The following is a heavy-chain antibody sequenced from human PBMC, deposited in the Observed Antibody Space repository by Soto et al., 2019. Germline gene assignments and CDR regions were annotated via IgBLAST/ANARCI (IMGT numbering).Heavy chain of an antibody. D-gene: IGHD3-22*01. CDR1: GFSLSTTGVG. J-gene: IGHJ3*02. CDR2: IYWDDDK. CDR3: AHDRYYYDSSGTDAFDI. V-gene: IGHV2-5*02. Sequence: QITLKESGPPLVKPTQTLTLTCTFSGFSLSTTGVGVGWIRQPPGKALEWLALIYWDDDKRYSPSLENRLTITKDTSKNQVVLTMTNMDPVDTATYYCAHDRYYYDSSGTDAFDIWGQGTMVTVSS.